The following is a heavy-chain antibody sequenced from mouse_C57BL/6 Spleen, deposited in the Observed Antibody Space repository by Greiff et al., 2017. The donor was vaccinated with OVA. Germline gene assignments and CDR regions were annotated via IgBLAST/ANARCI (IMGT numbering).Heavy chain of an antibody. Sequence: QVQLQQPGTELVKPGASVKLSCKASGYTFTSYWMHWVKQRPGQGLEWIGNINPSNGGTNYNEKFKGKATMTVDKSSSTAYMQLSSLTSEDSAVYYCARYYYDYDWFAYWGQGTLVTVSA. V-gene: IGHV1-53*01. CDR2: INPSNGGT. D-gene: IGHD2-4*01. CDR1: GYTFTSYW. J-gene: IGHJ3*01. CDR3: ARYYYDYDWFAY.